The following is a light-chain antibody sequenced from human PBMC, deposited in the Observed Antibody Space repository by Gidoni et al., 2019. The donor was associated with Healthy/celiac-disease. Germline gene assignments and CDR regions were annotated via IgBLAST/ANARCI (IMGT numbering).Light chain of an antibody. CDR1: QSLLHSNGYNY. Sequence: DIVMTQSPLSLPVTPGEPASISCRSSQSLLHSNGYNYLDWYLQTPGQSPQLLIYLGTNRASGVPDRFSGSGSGTDFTLKISRVEAEDVGVYYCMQALQTPWTFGQGTKVEIK. J-gene: IGKJ1*01. V-gene: IGKV2-28*01. CDR2: LGT. CDR3: MQALQTPWT.